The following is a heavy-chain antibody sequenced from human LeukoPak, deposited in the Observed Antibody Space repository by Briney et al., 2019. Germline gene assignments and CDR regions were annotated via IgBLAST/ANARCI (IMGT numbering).Heavy chain of an antibody. CDR1: GFTFSSYS. D-gene: IGHD6-13*01. CDR2: ISSSSSYI. CDR3: ARDLAAAGDY. Sequence: PGGSLRLSCAASGFTFSSYSMNWVRQAPGKGLEWVSSISSSSSYIYYADSVKGRFTISRDNAKNSLYLQMSSLRAEDTAVYYCARDLAAAGDYWGQGTLVTVSS. V-gene: IGHV3-21*01. J-gene: IGHJ4*02.